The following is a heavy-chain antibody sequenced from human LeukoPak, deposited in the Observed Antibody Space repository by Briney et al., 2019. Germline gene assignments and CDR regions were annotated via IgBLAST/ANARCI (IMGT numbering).Heavy chain of an antibody. D-gene: IGHD1-26*01. CDR2: ISGSGGNT. J-gene: IGHJ4*02. CDR1: GFTFRTYA. V-gene: IGHV3-23*01. CDR3: AKRMSGSYRIFDY. Sequence: PGGSLRLSCAASGFTFRTYAMNWVRQAPGKGLEWVSAISGSGGNTYYADSVKGRFTISRDNSKNTLYLQMNSLRAEDTAVYYCAKRMSGSYRIFDYWGQGTLVTVSS.